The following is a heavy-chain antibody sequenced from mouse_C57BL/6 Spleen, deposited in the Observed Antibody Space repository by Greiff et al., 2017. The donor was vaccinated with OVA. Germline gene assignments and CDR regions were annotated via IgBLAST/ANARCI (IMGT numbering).Heavy chain of an antibody. CDR3: AREGAYYSNDAMDY. CDR1: GYTFTSYD. V-gene: IGHV1-85*01. CDR2: IYPRDGST. Sequence: VQLQQSGPELVKPGASVKLSCKASGYTFTSYDINWVKQRPGQGLEWIGWIYPRDGSTKYNEKFKGKATLTVDTSSSTAYMELHSLTSEDSAVYFCAREGAYYSNDAMDYWGQGTSVTVSS. D-gene: IGHD2-5*01. J-gene: IGHJ4*01.